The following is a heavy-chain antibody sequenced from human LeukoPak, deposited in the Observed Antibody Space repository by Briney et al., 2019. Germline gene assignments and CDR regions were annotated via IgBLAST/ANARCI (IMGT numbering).Heavy chain of an antibody. V-gene: IGHV1-18*01. CDR3: ARGSYAGAFDI. CDR1: GYTFTNYG. Sequence: ASVKVSCKASGYTFTNYGISWVRQAPGQGLEWMGWISTYNGNTNYAHQLQGRVTMTTDASTRTAYMELRSLRSDDTAVYYCARGSYAGAFDIWGQGTMVTVSS. J-gene: IGHJ3*02. CDR2: ISTYNGNT. D-gene: IGHD2-2*01.